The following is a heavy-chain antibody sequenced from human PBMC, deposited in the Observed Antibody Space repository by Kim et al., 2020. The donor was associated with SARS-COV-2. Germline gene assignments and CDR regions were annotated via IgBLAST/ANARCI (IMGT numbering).Heavy chain of an antibody. CDR2: IYYSGST. CDR3: AREAAAAAFYFDY. D-gene: IGHD6-13*01. CDR1: GGSISSYY. J-gene: IGHJ4*02. V-gene: IGHV4-59*01. Sequence: SETLSLTCTVSGGSISSYYWSWIRQPPGKGLEWIGYIYYSGSTNYNPSLKSRVTISVDTFKNQFSLKLSSVTAPDTAVYYCAREAAAAAFYFDYWVQGT.